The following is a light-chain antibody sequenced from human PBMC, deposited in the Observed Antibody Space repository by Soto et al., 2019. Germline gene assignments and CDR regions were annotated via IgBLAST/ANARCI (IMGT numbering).Light chain of an antibody. V-gene: IGLV1-47*01. CDR1: SSNIGNNF. Sequence: QSVLTQPPSASGTPGQKVTISCSGSSSNIGNNFVSWYLQPPGTAPKLLIYENHQRPSGFPDRFSGSKSGTSASLGITGLQSGDEADYYCAAWDASLSAVVFGGGTKLTVL. J-gene: IGLJ2*01. CDR3: AAWDASLSAVV. CDR2: ENH.